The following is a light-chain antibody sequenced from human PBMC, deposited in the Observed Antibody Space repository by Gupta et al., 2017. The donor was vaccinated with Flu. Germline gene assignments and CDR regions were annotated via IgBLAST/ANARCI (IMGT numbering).Light chain of an antibody. CDR3: QQSYSNPRT. CDR2: AAS. J-gene: IGKJ2*02. CDR1: QSISSY. Sequence: DIQMTQSPSSLSASVGDRVTITCRASQSISSYLNWYQQNPGKAPKLLIYAASSLQSGVPSRFSGSGSGTDFTLTISSLQPEDFATYYCQQSYSNPRTFGQGTKLEIK. V-gene: IGKV1-39*01.